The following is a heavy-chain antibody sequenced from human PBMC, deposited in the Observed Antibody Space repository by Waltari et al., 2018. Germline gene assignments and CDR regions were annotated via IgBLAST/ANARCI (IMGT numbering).Heavy chain of an antibody. D-gene: IGHD4-17*01. CDR1: GGSISTNNW. CDR2: IYHGGTT. J-gene: IGHJ4*02. CDR3: ARYVYGDYFVEY. Sequence: QVQLQESGPGLVTPSGTLSLTCDVSGGSISTNNWWSWVRQSPGKGLEWIGEIYHGGTTNYNPSLKSRVTMSVDKSQNQFSLKLSFVTAADTAIYYCARYVYGDYFVEYWGQGTLVTVSS. V-gene: IGHV4-4*02.